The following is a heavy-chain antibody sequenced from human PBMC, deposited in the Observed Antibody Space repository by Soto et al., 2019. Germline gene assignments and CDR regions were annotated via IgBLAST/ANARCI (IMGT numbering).Heavy chain of an antibody. CDR1: GYTFTGYY. V-gene: IGHV1-2*04. Sequence: ASVKVSCKASGYTFTGYYIHWVRQAPGQGLEWMGWINPNSGGTNYAQKFQGWVTMTRDTSISTAYMELSRLRSDDTAVYYCARSLRFLEWLMVYWGQGTLVTVSS. D-gene: IGHD3-3*01. CDR3: ARSLRFLEWLMVY. CDR2: INPNSGGT. J-gene: IGHJ4*02.